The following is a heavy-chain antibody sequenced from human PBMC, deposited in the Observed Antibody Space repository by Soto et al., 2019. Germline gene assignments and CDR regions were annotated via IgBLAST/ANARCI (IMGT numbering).Heavy chain of an antibody. D-gene: IGHD2-15*01. V-gene: IGHV3-7*03. CDR3: ARGRIFQ. CDR1: GFTFSSYW. Sequence: EVQLVESGGGLVQPGGSLRLSCAASGFTFSSYWMSWVRQAPGKGLEWVANIKQDGSEKYYVDSVKGRFTISRDNAKDSLYLPNNRLRAQGPAVEYCARGRIFQGGQGTLVTVSS. CDR2: IKQDGSEK. J-gene: IGHJ4*02.